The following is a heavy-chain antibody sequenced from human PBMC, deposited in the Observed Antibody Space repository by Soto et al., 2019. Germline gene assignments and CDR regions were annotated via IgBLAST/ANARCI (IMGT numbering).Heavy chain of an antibody. Sequence: GASVKVSCKASAYTFTSCGISWVRQAPGQGLEWMGWISAYNGNTNYAQKLQGRVTMTTDTSTSTAYMELRSLRSDDTAVYYCAVAVAGLDNWFDPWGQGTLVTVSS. V-gene: IGHV1-18*04. CDR3: AVAVAGLDNWFDP. CDR2: ISAYNGNT. J-gene: IGHJ5*02. D-gene: IGHD6-19*01. CDR1: AYTFTSCG.